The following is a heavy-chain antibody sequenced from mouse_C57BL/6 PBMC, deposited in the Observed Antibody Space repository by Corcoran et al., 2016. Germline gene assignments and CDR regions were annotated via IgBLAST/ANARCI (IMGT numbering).Heavy chain of an antibody. J-gene: IGHJ2*01. Sequence: EVQLQQSGPELVKPGASVKISCKASGYTFTDYYMNWVKQSHGKSLEWIGDINPNNGGTSYNQKFKGKATLTVDKSSSTAYMELRSLTSEDSAVYYCAREPQTAQAYYLDYWGQGTTLTVSS. CDR3: AREPQTAQAYYLDY. D-gene: IGHD3-2*02. CDR2: INPNNGGT. V-gene: IGHV1-26*01. CDR1: GYTFTDYY.